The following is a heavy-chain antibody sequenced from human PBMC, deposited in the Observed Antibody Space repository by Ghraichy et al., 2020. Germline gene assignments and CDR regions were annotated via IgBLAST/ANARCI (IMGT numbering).Heavy chain of an antibody. CDR3: VSTFDKSGYFYAS. V-gene: IGHV4-30-4*01. CDR1: GGPITSDDYY. CDR2: IYYTGNT. D-gene: IGHD3-22*01. Sequence: SETLSLTCTVSGGPITSDDYYWTWIRQPPGGGLEWIGHIYYTGNTYYNPSLKSRVASSFDMSRNQFSLKLTSVTAADTAVYYCVSTFDKSGYFYASWGQGTLVTVSS. J-gene: IGHJ5*02.